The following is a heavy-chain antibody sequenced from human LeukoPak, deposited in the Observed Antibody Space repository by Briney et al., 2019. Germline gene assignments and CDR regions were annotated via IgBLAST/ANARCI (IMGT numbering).Heavy chain of an antibody. V-gene: IGHV1-69*13. Sequence: GASVKVSCKASGGTFSSYAISWVRQAPGQGLEWMGGIIPIFGTANYAQKFQGRVTITADESTSTAYMELSSLRSEDTAVYYCARIGCSSTSCYRFGWFDPWGQGTLVTVSS. J-gene: IGHJ5*02. D-gene: IGHD2-2*01. CDR1: GGTFSSYA. CDR2: IIPIFGTA. CDR3: ARIGCSSTSCYRFGWFDP.